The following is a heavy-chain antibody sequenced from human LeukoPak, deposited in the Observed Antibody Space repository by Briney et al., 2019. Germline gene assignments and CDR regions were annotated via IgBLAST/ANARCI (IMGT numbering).Heavy chain of an antibody. Sequence: SSETLSLTCTVSGYSISSGYYWGWIRQPPGKGLEWIGSIYHSGSTYYNPSLKSRVTISVDTSKNQFSLKLSSVTAADTAVYYCAREDLWFGELPFDYWGQGTLVTVSS. CDR2: IYHSGST. D-gene: IGHD3-10*01. CDR3: AREDLWFGELPFDY. V-gene: IGHV4-38-2*02. J-gene: IGHJ4*02. CDR1: GYSISSGYY.